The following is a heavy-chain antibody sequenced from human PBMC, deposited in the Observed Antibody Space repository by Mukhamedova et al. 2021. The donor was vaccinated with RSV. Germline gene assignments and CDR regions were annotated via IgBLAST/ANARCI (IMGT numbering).Heavy chain of an antibody. D-gene: IGHD6-6*01. J-gene: IGHJ3*02. CDR2: IIGSGGRT. Sequence: APGKGLECVSTIIGSGGRTYYTDSVKGRFTISRDNPKNTLYLQMDSLRAKDTAIYYCAKDRSSSTIDAFDIWGQGTLVTVSS. V-gene: IGHV3-23*01. CDR3: AKDRSSSTIDAFDI.